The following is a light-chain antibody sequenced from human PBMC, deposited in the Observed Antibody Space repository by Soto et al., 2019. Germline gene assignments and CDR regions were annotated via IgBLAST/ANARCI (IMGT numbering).Light chain of an antibody. V-gene: IGLV3-27*01. CDR3: YSAADNNGV. CDR2: KDS. CDR1: VLAKKY. Sequence: YELTQPSSVSVSPGQTARITCSGDVLAKKYARWFQQKPGQAPVLVIYKDSERPSGIPERFSGSSSGTTVTLTISGAQVEDEADYYCYSAADNNGVFGGGTKLTVL. J-gene: IGLJ2*01.